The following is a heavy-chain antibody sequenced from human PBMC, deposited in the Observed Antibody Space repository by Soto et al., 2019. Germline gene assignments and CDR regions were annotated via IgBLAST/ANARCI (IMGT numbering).Heavy chain of an antibody. CDR1: GYTFTSYG. J-gene: IGHJ6*03. D-gene: IGHD2-15*01. Sequence: ASVKVSCKASGYTFTSYGISWVRQAPGQGLEWMGWISAYNGNTNYAQKLQGRVTMTTDTSTSTAYMELRSLRSDDTAVYYCARAAPICSGGSCYSVSYYMDVWGKGTTVTVSS. CDR2: ISAYNGNT. CDR3: ARAAPICSGGSCYSVSYYMDV. V-gene: IGHV1-18*01.